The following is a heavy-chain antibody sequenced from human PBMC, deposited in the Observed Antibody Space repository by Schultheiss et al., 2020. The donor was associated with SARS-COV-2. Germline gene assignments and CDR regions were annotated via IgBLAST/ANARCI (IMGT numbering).Heavy chain of an antibody. CDR2: VYNSGNT. D-gene: IGHD2-21*02. V-gene: IGHV4-59*08. J-gene: IGHJ3*02. CDR1: GASISSYY. CDR3: ARGEAYCGGDCPFAFDI. Sequence: SQTLSLTCTVSGASISSYYWSWVRQPPGKGLEWIGYVYNSGNTNYNPSLKSRVTISMDTSKSQFSLKLTSVTAADTAVYYCARGEAYCGGDCPFAFDIWGQGTMVTVSS.